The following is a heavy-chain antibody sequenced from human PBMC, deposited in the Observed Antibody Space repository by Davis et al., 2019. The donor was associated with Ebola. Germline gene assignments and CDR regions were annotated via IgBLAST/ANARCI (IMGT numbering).Heavy chain of an antibody. CDR2: IKQDGSEK. CDR3: ARGLYDYVWGSYRYTLDY. J-gene: IGHJ4*02. Sequence: GESLKISCAASGFTFSSYWMSWVRQAPGKGLEWVANIKQDGSEKYYVDSVKGRFTISRDNAKNSLYLQMNSLRAEDTAVYYCARGLYDYVWGSYRYTLDYWGQGTLVTVSS. V-gene: IGHV3-7*01. CDR1: GFTFSSYW. D-gene: IGHD3-16*02.